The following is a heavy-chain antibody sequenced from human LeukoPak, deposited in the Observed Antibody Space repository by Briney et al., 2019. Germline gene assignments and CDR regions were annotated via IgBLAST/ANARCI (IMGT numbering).Heavy chain of an antibody. CDR1: GGSFSGYY. CDR3: ARGAQPYYDSSGYYLNWFDP. V-gene: IGHV4-34*01. J-gene: IGHJ5*02. CDR2: INHSGST. Sequence: SETLSLTCAVYGGSFSGYYWSWIRQPPGKGLEWIGEINHSGSTNYNPSLKSRVTISVDTSKNQFSLKLSSVTAADTAVYYCARGAQPYYDSSGYYLNWFDPWGQGTLVTVSS. D-gene: IGHD3-22*01.